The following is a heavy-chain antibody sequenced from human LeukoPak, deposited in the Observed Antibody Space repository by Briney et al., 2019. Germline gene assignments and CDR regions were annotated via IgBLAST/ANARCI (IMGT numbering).Heavy chain of an antibody. Sequence: GGSLRLSCPASGFTFSSYSMNWVRQAPRKGLEWVSSISSSSSYIYYADSVKGRFTISRDNAKNSLYLQMNSLRAEDTAVYYCAREFWSADYYGSGSYYYGMDVWGQGTTVTVSS. CDR3: AREFWSADYYGSGSYYYGMDV. CDR1: GFTFSSYS. V-gene: IGHV3-21*01. CDR2: ISSSSSYI. D-gene: IGHD3-10*01. J-gene: IGHJ6*02.